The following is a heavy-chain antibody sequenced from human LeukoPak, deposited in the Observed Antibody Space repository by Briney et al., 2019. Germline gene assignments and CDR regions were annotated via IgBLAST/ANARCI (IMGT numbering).Heavy chain of an antibody. CDR3: ARAGDSSSWYFTFDY. V-gene: IGHV3-53*01. D-gene: IGHD6-13*01. CDR2: IYSGGST. Sequence: GGSLRLSCAASGFTVSSNYMSWVRQAPGKGLEWVSVIYSGGSTYYADSVKGRFTISRDNSKNTLYLQMNSLRAEDTAVYYCARAGDSSSWYFTFDYWGQGTLVTVSS. J-gene: IGHJ4*02. CDR1: GFTVSSNY.